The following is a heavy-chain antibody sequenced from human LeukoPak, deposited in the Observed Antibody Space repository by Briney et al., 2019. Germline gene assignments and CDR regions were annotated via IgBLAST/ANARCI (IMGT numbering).Heavy chain of an antibody. CDR2: IIPIFGTA. Sequence: SVKVSCKASGGTFSSYAISWVRQAPGQGLEWMGGIIPIFGTANYAQKFQGRVTITTDESTSTAYMELSSLRSEDTAVYYCAGGASEGDYYYYMDVWGKGTTVTVSS. CDR3: AGGASEGDYYYYMDV. J-gene: IGHJ6*03. CDR1: GGTFSSYA. V-gene: IGHV1-69*05. D-gene: IGHD2-21*01.